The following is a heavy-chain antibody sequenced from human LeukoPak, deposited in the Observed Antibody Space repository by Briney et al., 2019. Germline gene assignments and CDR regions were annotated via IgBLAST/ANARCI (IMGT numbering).Heavy chain of an antibody. D-gene: IGHD2-2*01. CDR3: AKVIMSYCSSASCYSFDY. J-gene: IGHJ4*02. CDR1: GFTFSTYA. Sequence: GGSVRLSCAASGFTFSTYAMSWVRQAPGKGLEWVSGISVSGDTTYYVDSVKGRFTVSRDDSKNTLSLQMNSLRAEDTATYYCAKVIMSYCSSASCYSFDYWGQGTLVTVSS. CDR2: ISVSGDTT. V-gene: IGHV3-23*01.